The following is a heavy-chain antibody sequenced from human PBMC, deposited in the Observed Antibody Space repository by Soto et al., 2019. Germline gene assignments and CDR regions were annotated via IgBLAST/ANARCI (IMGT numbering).Heavy chain of an antibody. Sequence: PGGSLRLSCAASGFTFSSYWMHWVRQAPGKGLVWVSHINNDGSSTTYADSVKGRFTISRDNAKNTLYLQMNSLRAEDTAVYYCLSDDIGLGIYYWGLGTLVPVSS. V-gene: IGHV3-74*01. D-gene: IGHD1-26*01. CDR1: GFTFSSYW. CDR2: INNDGSST. CDR3: LSDDIGLGIYY. J-gene: IGHJ4*02.